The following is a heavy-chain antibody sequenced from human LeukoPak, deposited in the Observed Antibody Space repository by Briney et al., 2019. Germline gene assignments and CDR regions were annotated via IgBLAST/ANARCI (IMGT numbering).Heavy chain of an antibody. CDR2: IYHSGDT. CDR3: ARKGYNWNSYYYYYMDV. D-gene: IGHD1-7*01. V-gene: IGHV4-38-2*02. CDR1: GYSITSGYY. Sequence: SETLSLTCIVSGYSITSGYYWGWIRQPPGKGLEWIGRIYHSGDTYYNPSLKSRVTISVDTSKNQFSLKLSSVTAADTAVYYCARKGYNWNSYYYYYMDVWGKGTTVTVSS. J-gene: IGHJ6*03.